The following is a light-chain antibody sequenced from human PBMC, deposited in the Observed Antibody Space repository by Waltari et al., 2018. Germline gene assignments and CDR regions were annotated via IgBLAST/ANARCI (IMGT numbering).Light chain of an antibody. V-gene: IGKV1-39*01. CDR3: QQSYTTLLT. J-gene: IGKJ4*01. CDR2: AAS. CDR1: QSISIY. Sequence: DIQMTQSPSSLSASVGDRVTITCRASQSISIYLNWYQQRPGKAPKLLIYAASTLQSGVPSRFGGGGSGTDFTLTISSLQPEDFATYYCQQSYTTLLTFGGGTNVDI.